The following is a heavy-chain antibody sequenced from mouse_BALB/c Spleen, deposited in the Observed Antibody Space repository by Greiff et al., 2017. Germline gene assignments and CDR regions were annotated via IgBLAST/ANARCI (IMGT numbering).Heavy chain of an antibody. J-gene: IGHJ2*01. CDR2: IYPYNGGT. CDR3: ARGTVPDY. CDR1: GYTFTDYN. V-gene: IGHV1S29*02. D-gene: IGHD1-1*01. Sequence: VQLQQSGPELVKPGASVKISCKASGYTFTDYNMHWVKQSHGKSLEWIGYIYPYNGGTGYNQKFKSKATLTVDNSSSTAYMELRSLTSEDSAVYYCARGTVPDYWGQGTTLTVSS.